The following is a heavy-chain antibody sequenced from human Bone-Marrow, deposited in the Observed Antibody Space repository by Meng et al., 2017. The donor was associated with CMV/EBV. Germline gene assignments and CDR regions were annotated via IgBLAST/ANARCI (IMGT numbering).Heavy chain of an antibody. CDR2: IYSGGST. Sequence: GGSLRLSCAASGFTISNNYMSWVRQAPGKGLEWVSVIYSGGSTYYADSVKGRFTISRDNSKNTLYLQMDSLRAEDTAVYYCARDHATYDFWSGSRIYYHYGMDVWGQGTTVTVSS. CDR3: ARDHATYDFWSGSRIYYHYGMDV. D-gene: IGHD3-3*01. J-gene: IGHJ6*02. V-gene: IGHV3-53*01. CDR1: GFTISNNY.